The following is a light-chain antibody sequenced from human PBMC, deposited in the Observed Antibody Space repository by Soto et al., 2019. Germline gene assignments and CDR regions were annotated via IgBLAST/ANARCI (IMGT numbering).Light chain of an antibody. CDR3: CSYVGSYAYV. CDR1: SSDVGAYNY. V-gene: IGLV2-11*01. Sequence: QSALTQPRSVSGSPGQSVTISCTGTSSDVGAYNYVSWYQQHPGKAPKLMIYDVSQRPSGVPDRFSGSKSGNTASLTISGVQAEDEADYYCCSYVGSYAYVFGSGTKLTVL. J-gene: IGLJ1*01. CDR2: DVS.